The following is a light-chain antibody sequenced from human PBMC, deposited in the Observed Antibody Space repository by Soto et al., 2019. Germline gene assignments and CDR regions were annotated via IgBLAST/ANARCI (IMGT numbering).Light chain of an antibody. Sequence: QSALPQPRSVSGSPGQSVTLSCTGTSSDVGRYNYVSWYQQHPGKAPKLIIYDVTKRPSGVPDRFSGSKSGNTASLTISGLQAEDEADYYCCSYAGSYTHVFGTGTKLTVL. J-gene: IGLJ1*01. CDR3: CSYAGSYTHV. CDR1: SSDVGRYNY. CDR2: DVT. V-gene: IGLV2-11*01.